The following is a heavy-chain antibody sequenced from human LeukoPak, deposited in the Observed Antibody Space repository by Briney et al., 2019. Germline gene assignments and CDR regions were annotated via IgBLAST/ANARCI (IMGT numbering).Heavy chain of an antibody. J-gene: IGHJ4*02. CDR1: GYSISSGYY. V-gene: IGHV4-38-2*02. CDR2: IYHSGST. Sequence: SETLSLTCTVSGYSISSGYYWGWIRQPPGKGLEWIGSIYHSGSTYYNPSLKSRVTISVDTSKNQFSLKLSSVTAADTAVYYCASLNYPSFADYYDSSGYFDYWGQGTLVTVSS. CDR3: ASLNYPSFADYYDSSGYFDY. D-gene: IGHD3-22*01.